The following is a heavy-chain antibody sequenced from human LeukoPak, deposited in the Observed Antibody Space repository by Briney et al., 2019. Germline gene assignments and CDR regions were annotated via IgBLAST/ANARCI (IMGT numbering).Heavy chain of an antibody. CDR2: IKSKTDGGTT. CDR3: TTDRVAATVSYYYYGMDV. J-gene: IGHJ6*02. V-gene: IGHV3-15*01. CDR1: GFTFSNAW. Sequence: GGSLRLSCAASGFTFSNAWMSWVRQAPGKGLEWVGRIKSKTDGGTTDYAAPVKGRFTISRDDSKNTLYLQMNSLKTEDTAVYYCTTDRVAATVSYYYYGMDVWGQGTTVTVSS. D-gene: IGHD2-15*01.